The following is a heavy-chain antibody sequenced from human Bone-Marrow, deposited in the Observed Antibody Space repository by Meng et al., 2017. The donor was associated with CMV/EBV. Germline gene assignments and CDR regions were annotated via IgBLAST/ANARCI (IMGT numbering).Heavy chain of an antibody. CDR1: GGSISSGGYY. CDR2: IHHSGNT. V-gene: IGHV4-61*08. J-gene: IGHJ3*02. D-gene: IGHD3-16*01. Sequence: SETLSLTCTVSGGSISSGGYYWTWIRQPPGKGLEWVGYIHHSGNTNHNPSLKSRLTISVDTSKNQFSLKLSSVSATDTAVYYCARGDPMDAFDIWGQGTMVTVSS. CDR3: ARGDPMDAFDI.